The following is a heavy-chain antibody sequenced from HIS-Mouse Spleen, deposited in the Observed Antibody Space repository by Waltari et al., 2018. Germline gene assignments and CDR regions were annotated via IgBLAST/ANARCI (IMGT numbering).Heavy chain of an antibody. CDR1: GFTFSSYS. Sequence: EVQLVESGGGLVKPGGSLRLSCAASGFTFSSYSMNWVRQAPGKGLEWVSSISSSSSYIYYADSVKGRFTISRDNAKNSLYLQMNSLRAEDTAVYYCARDGIDSSSWYFDYWGQGTLVTVSS. J-gene: IGHJ4*02. V-gene: IGHV3-21*01. CDR2: ISSSSSYI. D-gene: IGHD6-13*01. CDR3: ARDGIDSSSWYFDY.